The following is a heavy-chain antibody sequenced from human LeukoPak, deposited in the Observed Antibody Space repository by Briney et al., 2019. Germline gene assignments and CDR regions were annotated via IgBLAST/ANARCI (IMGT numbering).Heavy chain of an antibody. J-gene: IGHJ4*02. Sequence: GGSLRLSCAASGFTFSSYGMHWVRQAPGKGLEWVAFIRYDGSKKYYADSVKGRFTISRDNSKNTLYVQINSLRAEDTAVYYCARSKLLDYWGQGTLVTVSS. CDR1: GFTFSSYG. CDR2: IRYDGSKK. V-gene: IGHV3-30*02. CDR3: ARSKLLDY.